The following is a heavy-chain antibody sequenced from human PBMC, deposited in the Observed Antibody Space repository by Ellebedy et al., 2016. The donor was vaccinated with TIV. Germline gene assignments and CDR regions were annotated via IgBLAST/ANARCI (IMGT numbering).Heavy chain of an antibody. D-gene: IGHD1-7*01. CDR3: ADWKYVVDAFQN. CDR2: ISYDGSEI. CDR1: GFTFSNYG. J-gene: IGHJ3*02. V-gene: IGHV3-30*03. Sequence: GGSLRLXXAASGFTFSNYGIHWVRQAPGRGLEWVAVISYDGSEIYYGDSTKGRFTISRDNAKNLLYLQMNSLRVEDTAVYYCADWKYVVDAFQNWGQGTMVTVSS.